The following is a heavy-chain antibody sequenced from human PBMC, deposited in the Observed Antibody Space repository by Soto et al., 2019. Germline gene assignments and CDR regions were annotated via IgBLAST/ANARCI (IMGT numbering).Heavy chain of an antibody. CDR1: GFTFDDYA. CDR3: AKDMGPTPNYYDSTGYYYYGMDV. CDR2: ISWNSGSI. J-gene: IGHJ6*02. D-gene: IGHD3-22*01. Sequence: GGSLRLSCAASGFTFDDYAMHWVRQAPGKGLEWVSGISWNSGSIGYADSVKGRFTISRDNAKNSLYLQMNSLRAEDTALYYCAKDMGPTPNYYDSTGYYYYGMDVWGQGTKVTVSS. V-gene: IGHV3-9*01.